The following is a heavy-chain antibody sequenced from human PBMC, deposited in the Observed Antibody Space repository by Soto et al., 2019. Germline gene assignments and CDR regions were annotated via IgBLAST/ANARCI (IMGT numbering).Heavy chain of an antibody. CDR2: IYHSGST. D-gene: IGHD5-18*01. V-gene: IGHV4-38-2*01. J-gene: IGHJ5*02. Sequence: SETLSLTCAVSVYSISSGYYWGWIRQPPGKGPEWIGSIYHSGSTYYNPSLKSRVTISVDTSKNQFSLKLSPVTAADTAVYYCARVWGAVDTAMVMGNWFDPWGQGTLVTVSS. CDR1: VYSISSGYY. CDR3: ARVWGAVDTAMVMGNWFDP.